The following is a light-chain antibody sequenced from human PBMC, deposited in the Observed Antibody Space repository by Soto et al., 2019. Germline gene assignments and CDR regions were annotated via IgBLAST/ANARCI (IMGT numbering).Light chain of an antibody. Sequence: DIQMTQSPSSLSASVGDRVTITCQASQDISNYLNWYQQKPGQAPKLLIYDASNLETGVPSRFSGSGSGTDFTFTISSLQPEDIATYYCQQYDNLPPFTVGPGTKVDIK. J-gene: IGKJ3*01. CDR1: QDISNY. V-gene: IGKV1-33*01. CDR2: DAS. CDR3: QQYDNLPPFT.